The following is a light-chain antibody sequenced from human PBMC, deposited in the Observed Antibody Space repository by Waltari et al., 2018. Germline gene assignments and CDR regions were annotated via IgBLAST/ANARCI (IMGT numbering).Light chain of an antibody. V-gene: IGKV3-15*01. CDR2: GAS. J-gene: IGKJ3*01. CDR3: QQYNTWPPT. Sequence: EVVMTQSPATLSVSPGERATLSCRASQGVSSKLAWYQQKPGQAPRLLISGASTRATGIPARFSGSVSGTEFTLTIGSLHSEDFAVYYCQQYNTWPPTFGPGTKVDIK. CDR1: QGVSSK.